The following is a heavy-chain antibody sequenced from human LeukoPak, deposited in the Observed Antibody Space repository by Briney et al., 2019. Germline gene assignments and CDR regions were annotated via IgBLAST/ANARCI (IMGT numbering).Heavy chain of an antibody. V-gene: IGHV3-48*03. D-gene: IGHD3-22*01. CDR2: ISSSGSTI. Sequence: GGSLRLSCAASGFTSSSYEMNWVRQAPGKGLEWVSYISSSGSTIYYADSVKGRFTISRDNAKNSLYLQMNSLRAEDTAVYYCARDRRRYYDSSGYVDYWGQGTLVTVSS. CDR3: ARDRRRYYDSSGYVDY. CDR1: GFTSSSYE. J-gene: IGHJ4*02.